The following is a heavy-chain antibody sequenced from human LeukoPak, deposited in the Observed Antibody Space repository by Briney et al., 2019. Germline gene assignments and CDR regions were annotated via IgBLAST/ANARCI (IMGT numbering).Heavy chain of an antibody. D-gene: IGHD2-2*01. CDR3: ARDYCSSTSCLFDC. CDR2: INPNSGDT. Sequence: VASVKVSCTASGYTFTGYHMHWVRQAPGQGLEWMGRINPNSGDTNYAQKFQGRVTMTRDTSISTAYMELSRLRSDDTAVYYCARDYCSSTSCLFDCWGQGTLVTVSS. CDR1: GYTFTGYH. J-gene: IGHJ4*02. V-gene: IGHV1-2*06.